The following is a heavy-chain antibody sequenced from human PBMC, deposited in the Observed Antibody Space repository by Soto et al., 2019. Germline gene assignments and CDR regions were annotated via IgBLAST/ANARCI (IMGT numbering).Heavy chain of an antibody. CDR3: AREGSYGWYDC. Sequence: QVQLVQSGAEVRKPGASVKVSCKASGYTFSSHGIIWVRQAPVQGLEWMGWISGYNGNAKYAQRFQGRVTMTTDTSTSTVYMDLRSLGSDDSAVYYCAREGSYGWYDCWGQGTLVTVYS. V-gene: IGHV1-18*01. J-gene: IGHJ5*01. CDR2: ISGYNGNA. CDR1: GYTFSSHG. D-gene: IGHD2-15*01.